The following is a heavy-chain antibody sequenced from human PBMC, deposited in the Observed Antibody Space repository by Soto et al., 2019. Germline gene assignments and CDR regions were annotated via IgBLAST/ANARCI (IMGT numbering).Heavy chain of an antibody. Sequence: SVKVSCKASGGTFSSYAVSWVRQAPGQGLEWMGGIIPIFGTANYAQKFQGRVTITADESTSTAYMELSSLRSEDTAVYYCARGSYCSSTSCYTPYYYGMDVWGQGTTVTVS. CDR3: ARGSYCSSTSCYTPYYYGMDV. CDR2: IIPIFGTA. CDR1: GGTFSSYA. J-gene: IGHJ6*02. V-gene: IGHV1-69*13. D-gene: IGHD2-2*02.